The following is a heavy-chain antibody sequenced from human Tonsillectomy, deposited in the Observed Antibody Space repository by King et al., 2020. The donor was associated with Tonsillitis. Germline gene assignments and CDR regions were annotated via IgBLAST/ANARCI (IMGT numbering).Heavy chain of an antibody. CDR3: SRERTNYKRGDY. J-gene: IGHJ4*02. V-gene: IGHV1-18*04. CDR1: GYTFTDYG. CDR2: INTYKGDT. Sequence: VQLVESGAEVKKPGDSVKVSCTPSGYTFTDYGISWVRQAPGQGLEWMGWINTYKGDTNYAQRFQGRVTMTMDTSTNTADMELRGLTSDDTAVYYCSRERTNYKRGDYWGQGTLVTVSS. D-gene: IGHD5-24*01.